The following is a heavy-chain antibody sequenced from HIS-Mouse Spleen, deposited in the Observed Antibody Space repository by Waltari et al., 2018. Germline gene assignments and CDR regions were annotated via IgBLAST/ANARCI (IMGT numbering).Heavy chain of an antibody. CDR1: GGTFSSYA. J-gene: IGHJ3*02. Sequence: QVQLVQSGAEVKKPGSSVKVSCKASGGTFSSYAISWVRQAPGQGLEWMGRIIPILGIANYAQKFQGRVTITADKSTSTAYMELSSLRSEDTAVYYCARPLRDLTGVDSSRGAFDIWGQGTMVTVSS. CDR2: IIPILGIA. CDR3: ARPLRDLTGVDSSRGAFDI. D-gene: IGHD6-6*01. V-gene: IGHV1-69*04.